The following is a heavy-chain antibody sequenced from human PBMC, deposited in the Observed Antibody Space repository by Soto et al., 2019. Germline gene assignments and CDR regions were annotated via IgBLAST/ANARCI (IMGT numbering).Heavy chain of an antibody. Sequence: ASVKVSCKASGYTFSNFGISWARQAPGEGLEWMGWISPNSEKTKIAQRFQGRVTMTTDISTSTAYLELRSLRSDDTAVYYCARDHPDYDSSGYYYYYYGMDVWGQGTTVTVSS. CDR2: ISPNSEKT. J-gene: IGHJ6*02. D-gene: IGHD3-22*01. CDR1: GYTFSNFG. CDR3: ARDHPDYDSSGYYYYYYGMDV. V-gene: IGHV1-18*01.